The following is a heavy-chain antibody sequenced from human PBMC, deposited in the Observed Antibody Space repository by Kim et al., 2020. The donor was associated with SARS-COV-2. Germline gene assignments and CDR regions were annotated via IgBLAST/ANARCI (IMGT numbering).Heavy chain of an antibody. V-gene: IGHV3-48*03. Sequence: DSVKGRFTISRDNAKNSLYLQMNSLRAEDTAVYYCARIIRGSRFGESPDYWGQGTLVTVSS. J-gene: IGHJ4*02. D-gene: IGHD3-10*01. CDR3: ARIIRGSRFGESPDY.